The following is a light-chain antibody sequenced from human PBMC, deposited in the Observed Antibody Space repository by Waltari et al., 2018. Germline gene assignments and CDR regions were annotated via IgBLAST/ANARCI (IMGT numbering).Light chain of an antibody. CDR3: DTWDSNTQV. CDR2: LEGSGRY. CDR1: SGHSRYI. V-gene: IGLV4-60*03. J-gene: IGLJ3*02. Sequence: QSVLTQSSSDSASLGSSVTLTCTLRSGHSRYIIAWHPQQQGKAPRCLMKLEGSGRYNKGNGIPDRFSGSSSGADRYLIISNLQSEDEADYYCDTWDSNTQVFGGGTKLTVL.